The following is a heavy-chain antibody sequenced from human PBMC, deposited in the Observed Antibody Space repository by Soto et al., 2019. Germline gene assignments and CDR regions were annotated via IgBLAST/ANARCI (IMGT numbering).Heavy chain of an antibody. CDR1: GFTFSSYG. J-gene: IGHJ6*02. CDR2: IWYDGSNK. Sequence: GGSLRLSCAASGFTFSSYGMHWVRQAPGKGLEWVAVIWYDGSNKYYADSVKGRFTISRDNSKNTLYLQMNSLRAEDTAVYYCARYSSGWPLIYYYYYGMDVWGQGTTVTVSS. CDR3: ARYSSGWPLIYYYYYGMDV. V-gene: IGHV3-33*01. D-gene: IGHD6-19*01.